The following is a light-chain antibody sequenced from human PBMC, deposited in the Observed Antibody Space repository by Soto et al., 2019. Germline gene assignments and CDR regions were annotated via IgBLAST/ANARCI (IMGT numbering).Light chain of an antibody. J-gene: IGKJ5*01. CDR3: QHLESYST. Sequence: DIQLTQSPSFLSASVGDRVTITCRASQGISSYLAWYQQKPGKAPKLLIYAASTLQSGVPSRFSGSGSGTEFTLTISSLQPEEFATYYCQHLESYSTFGQGTRLEIK. V-gene: IGKV1-9*01. CDR2: AAS. CDR1: QGISSY.